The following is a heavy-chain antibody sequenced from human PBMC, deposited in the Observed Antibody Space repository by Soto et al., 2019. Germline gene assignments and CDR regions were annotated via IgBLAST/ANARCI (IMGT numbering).Heavy chain of an antibody. CDR3: ARLGGKQPCSSGWWLYP. J-gene: IGHJ5*02. V-gene: IGHV5-51*01. Sequence: GESLKISCKGSGYSFTSYWIGWVRQMPGKGLEWMGIIYPGDSDTRYSPSFQGQVTISADKSISTAYLQWSSLKASDTAMYYCARLGGKQPCSSGWWLYPWSQGTFVLVSS. CDR1: GYSFTSYW. D-gene: IGHD6-19*01. CDR2: IYPGDSDT.